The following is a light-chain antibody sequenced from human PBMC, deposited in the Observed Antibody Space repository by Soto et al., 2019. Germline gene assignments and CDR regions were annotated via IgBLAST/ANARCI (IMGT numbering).Light chain of an antibody. CDR3: QQYNNWPPWT. CDR1: QSISSN. J-gene: IGKJ1*01. CDR2: GAS. V-gene: IGKV3-15*01. Sequence: EILMTQSPATLSVSPGERATLSCRASQSISSNLAWYQQKPGQAPRLLIYGASTRATGIPARFSGSGSGTEFTLTISSLQSEDSAVYYCQQYNNWPPWTFGPGTKVEIK.